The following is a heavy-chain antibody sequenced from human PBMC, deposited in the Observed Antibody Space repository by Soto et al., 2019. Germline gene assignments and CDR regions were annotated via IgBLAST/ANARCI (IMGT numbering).Heavy chain of an antibody. CDR3: ARPAYSGWLRTAYYYYGMDV. J-gene: IGHJ6*02. D-gene: IGHD5-12*01. V-gene: IGHV1-18*01. CDR2: ISAYNGNT. Sequence: ASVKVSCKASGYTFTSYGISWVRQAPGQGLEWMGWISAYNGNTNYAQKLQGRVTMTTDTSTSTAYMELRSLRSDDTAVYYCARPAYSGWLRTAYYYYGMDVWGQGTTVTVSS. CDR1: GYTFTSYG.